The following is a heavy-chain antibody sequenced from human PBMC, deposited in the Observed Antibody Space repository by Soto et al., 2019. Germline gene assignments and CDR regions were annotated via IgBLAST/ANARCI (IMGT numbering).Heavy chain of an antibody. V-gene: IGHV3-23*01. CDR2: ISGSGGST. J-gene: IGHJ4*02. D-gene: IGHD2-2*01. CDR1: GFTFSSYA. Sequence: GGSLRLSCAASGFTFSSYAMSWVRQAPGKGLEWVSAISGSGGSTYYADSVKGRFTIARDNSKNTLYLQMNSLRVEDTVVYYCAKDRSSSSCYAFDYWGQGSLVTVSS. CDR3: AKDRSSSSCYAFDY.